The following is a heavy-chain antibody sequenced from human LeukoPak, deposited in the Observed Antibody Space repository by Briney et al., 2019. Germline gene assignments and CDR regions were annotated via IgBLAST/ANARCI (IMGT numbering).Heavy chain of an antibody. CDR3: AKGEEMY. CDR1: GFTFDDYS. Sequence: PGGSLRLSCAASGFTFDDYSMHWVRQAPGKGLEWVAFIRYDGSNKYYADSVKGRFTISRDNSKNTLYLQMNSLRAEDTAVYYCAKGEEMYWGQGTLVTVSS. V-gene: IGHV3-30*02. D-gene: IGHD5-24*01. CDR2: IRYDGSNK. J-gene: IGHJ4*02.